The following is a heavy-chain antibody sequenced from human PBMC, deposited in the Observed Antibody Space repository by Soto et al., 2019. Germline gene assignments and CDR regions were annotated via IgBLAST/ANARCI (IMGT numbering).Heavy chain of an antibody. CDR3: ARVADCSGGRCYFSVDY. J-gene: IGHJ4*02. Sequence: PSETLSLTCTVSGGSISSYYWSWIRQPPGKGLEWIGYIYYSGSTYYNPSLKSRVTISVDTSKNQFSLKLSSVTAADTAVYYCARVADCSGGRCYFSVDYWGQGTLVTVSS. V-gene: IGHV4-59*08. CDR2: IYYSGST. D-gene: IGHD2-15*01. CDR1: GGSISSYY.